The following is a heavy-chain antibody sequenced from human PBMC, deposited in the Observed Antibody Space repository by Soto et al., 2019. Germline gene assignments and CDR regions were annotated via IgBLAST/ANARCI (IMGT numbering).Heavy chain of an antibody. CDR3: THHGYYSYGMDV. V-gene: IGHV2-5*02. CDR2: IFWDDDK. CDR1: GFSLSTSGVG. Sequence: QITLKESGPTLVRPTQTLTLTCTFSGFSLSTSGVGVGWIRQSPGKALEWLALIFWDDDKRYSPSLKSRLSITKGTSKNQGVLTMTKMDPVDAGTYYCTHHGYYSYGMDVWGQGTTVTVSS. J-gene: IGHJ6*02.